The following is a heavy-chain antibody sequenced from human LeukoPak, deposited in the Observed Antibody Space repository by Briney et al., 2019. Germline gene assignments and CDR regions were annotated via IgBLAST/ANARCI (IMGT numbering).Heavy chain of an antibody. Sequence: PSETLSLTCTVSGGSISSYYWSWIRQPPGKGLEWIGYIYYSGSTNYNPSLKSRVTISVDTSKNQFSLKLSSVTAADTAVYYCARILGYCSGGSCFGAFDIWGQGTMVTVSS. D-gene: IGHD2-15*01. CDR2: IYYSGST. CDR1: GGSISSYY. V-gene: IGHV4-59*01. J-gene: IGHJ3*02. CDR3: ARILGYCSGGSCFGAFDI.